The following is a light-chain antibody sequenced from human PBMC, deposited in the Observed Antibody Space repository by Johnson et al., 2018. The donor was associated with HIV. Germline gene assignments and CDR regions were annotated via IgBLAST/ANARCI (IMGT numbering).Light chain of an antibody. V-gene: IGLV1-51*01. CDR1: SSNIGNNY. CDR3: GTWDSSLRVGV. Sequence: QSALTQPPSVSAAPGQKVTISCSGSSSNIGNNYVSWYQQVPGTAPKLLIYDNNKRPSGIPDRFSGSKSGTSATLDISGLQTGDEADYYCGTWDSSLRVGVFGTGTKVTVL. CDR2: DNN. J-gene: IGLJ1*01.